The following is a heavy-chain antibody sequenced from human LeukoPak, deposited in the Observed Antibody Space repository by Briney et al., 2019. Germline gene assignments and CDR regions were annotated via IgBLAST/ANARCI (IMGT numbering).Heavy chain of an antibody. CDR3: ARDHAAFHGFDI. J-gene: IGHJ3*02. D-gene: IGHD6-25*01. CDR2: IYTSGSN. V-gene: IGHV4-4*07. CDR1: GGSISSYH. Sequence: MPSETLSLTCTVSGGSISSYHWSWIRQPAGKGLEWIGRIYTSGSNNYNPSLKSRVTMSVDTSKNQFSLKLSSVTAADTAVYYCARDHAAFHGFDIWGQGTMVTVSS.